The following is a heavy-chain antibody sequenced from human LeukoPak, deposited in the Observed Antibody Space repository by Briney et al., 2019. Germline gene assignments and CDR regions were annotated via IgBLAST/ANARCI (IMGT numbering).Heavy chain of an antibody. CDR1: GGSISSYY. J-gene: IGHJ4*02. Sequence: SETLSLTCTVSGGSISSYYWGWIRQPPGKGLEWIGSIYYSGSTYYNPSLKSRVTISVDTSKNQFSLKLSSVTAADTAVYYCARHTGPLGRSYFDYWGQGTLVTVSS. CDR3: ARHTGPLGRSYFDY. V-gene: IGHV4-39*01. CDR2: IYYSGST. D-gene: IGHD3-10*01.